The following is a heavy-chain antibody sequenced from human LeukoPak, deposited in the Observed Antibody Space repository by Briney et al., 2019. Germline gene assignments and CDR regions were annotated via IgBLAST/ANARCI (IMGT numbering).Heavy chain of an antibody. CDR3: ARAGVTIYAFDI. J-gene: IGHJ3*02. CDR2: ISYDGSNK. CDR1: GFTFSSYA. D-gene: IGHD4-17*01. V-gene: IGHV3-30-3*01. Sequence: GGSLRLSCAASGFTFSSYAMHWVRQAPGKGLEWVAVISYDGSNKYYADSVKGRFTISRDNAKNSLYLQMNSLRAEDTAVYYCARAGVTIYAFDIWGQGTMVTVSS.